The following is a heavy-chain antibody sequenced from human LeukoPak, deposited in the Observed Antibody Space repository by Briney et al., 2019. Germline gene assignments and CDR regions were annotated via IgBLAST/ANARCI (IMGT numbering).Heavy chain of an antibody. J-gene: IGHJ4*02. V-gene: IGHV1-2*02. Sequence: ASVKVSCKTSGYTFTGYYMHWVRQAPGQGLEWMGWINPNSGGTNYAQKFQGRVTMTRDTSISTGYMELSRLTSDDTAVYYCARETGQFEHDSWGQGTLVTVSS. D-gene: IGHD5-24*01. CDR3: ARETGQFEHDS. CDR1: GYTFTGYY. CDR2: INPNSGGT.